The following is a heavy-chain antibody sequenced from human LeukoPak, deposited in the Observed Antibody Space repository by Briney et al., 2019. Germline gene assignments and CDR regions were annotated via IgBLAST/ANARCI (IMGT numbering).Heavy chain of an antibody. J-gene: IGHJ4*02. CDR3: ARAPYDSSGYYDY. V-gene: IGHV4-34*01. CDR2: INHSGST. D-gene: IGHD3-22*01. Sequence: PSETLSLTCAVYGGSFSGYYWSWIRQPPGKGLEWIGEINHSGSTNYNPSLKSRVIISVDRSKNQFSLKLSSVTAADTAVYYCARAPYDSSGYYDYWGQGTLVTVSS. CDR1: GGSFSGYY.